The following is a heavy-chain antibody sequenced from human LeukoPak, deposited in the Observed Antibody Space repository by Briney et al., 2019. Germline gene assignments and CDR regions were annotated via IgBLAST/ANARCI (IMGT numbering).Heavy chain of an antibody. CDR2: INYSGST. J-gene: IGHJ4*02. D-gene: IGHD3-22*01. Sequence: SETLSLTCTVSGGTISSYYWSWIRQPPGNGLEWIGYINYSGSTNYNPSLKSRVTISVDTSKNQFSLKLSSVAAADTAVYYCARVDSSGYYIDYWGQGTLVTVSS. CDR3: ARVDSSGYYIDY. V-gene: IGHV4-59*01. CDR1: GGTISSYY.